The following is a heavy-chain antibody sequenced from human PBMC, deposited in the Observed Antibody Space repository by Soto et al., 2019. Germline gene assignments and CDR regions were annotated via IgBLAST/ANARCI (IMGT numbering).Heavy chain of an antibody. CDR2: IKQDGSEK. CDR1: GFTFSSYW. Sequence: GGSLRVSCAASGFTFSSYWMSWVRQAPGKGLEWVANIKQDGSEKYYVDSVKGRFTISRDNAKNSLYLQMNSLRAEDTAVYYCARAGSSWPPELDYWGEGTLVTVSS. J-gene: IGHJ4*01. CDR3: ARAGSSWPPELDY. V-gene: IGHV3-7*03. D-gene: IGHD6-13*01.